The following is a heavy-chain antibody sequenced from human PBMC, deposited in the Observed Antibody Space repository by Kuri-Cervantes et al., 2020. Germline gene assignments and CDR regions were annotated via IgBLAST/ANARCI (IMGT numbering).Heavy chain of an antibody. D-gene: IGHD1-26*01. CDR2: ISASGASI. CDR1: GFTFSSYS. V-gene: IGHV3-23*01. CDR3: AKGYSGSYSPDL. Sequence: GESLKISCAASGFTFSSYSMTWVRQAPGKGLEWVAVISASGASIYYADSVKGRFTISRDNSWNTLSLQMNSLGDEDTAVYYCAKGYSGSYSPDLWGQGTLVTVSS. J-gene: IGHJ5*02.